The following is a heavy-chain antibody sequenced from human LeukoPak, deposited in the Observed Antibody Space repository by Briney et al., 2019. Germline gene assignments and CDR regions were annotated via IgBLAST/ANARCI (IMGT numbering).Heavy chain of an antibody. CDR1: GFTFSTYA. Sequence: PGGSLRLSCAASGFTFSTYAMSWVRQAPGKGLEWVAVISYGGSSKYYADSVKGRFTISRDNSQNTLFLQMNSLRGEDTAVYYCARALSSTSCPDYWGQGTLVTVSS. V-gene: IGHV3-30-3*01. CDR3: ARALSSTSCPDY. D-gene: IGHD2-2*01. J-gene: IGHJ4*02. CDR2: ISYGGSSK.